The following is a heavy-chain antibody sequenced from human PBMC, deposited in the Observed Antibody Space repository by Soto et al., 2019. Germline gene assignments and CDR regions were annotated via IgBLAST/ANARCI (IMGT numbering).Heavy chain of an antibody. CDR3: ARVRSNVPGRRGIGYYGLDI. V-gene: IGHV4-34*02. CDR1: GGSFSGYY. J-gene: IGHJ6*02. CDR2: INHSGIT. D-gene: IGHD2-2*01. Sequence: QVQLQQWGAGLLKPSETLSLTCVVDGGSFSGYYWTWIRQAPGKGLEWIGEINHSGITDYNPSLKSRLNISVDMSQNQFSLVLSSVTAADAAVYYCARVRSNVPGRRGIGYYGLDIWAQGTTVTVSS.